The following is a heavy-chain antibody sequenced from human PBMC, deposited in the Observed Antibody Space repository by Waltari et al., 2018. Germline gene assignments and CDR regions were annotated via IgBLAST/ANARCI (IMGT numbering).Heavy chain of an antibody. CDR1: GGSISSYY. CDR2: IYYSGST. Sequence: QVQLQESGPGLVKPSETLSLTCTVSGGSISSYYWRCIRQPPGKGLEWIGYIYYSGSTNYNPSLKSRVTISVDTSKNQFSLKLSSVTAADTAVYYCASSRIAYYDSSGVNYYGMDVWGQGTTVTVSS. D-gene: IGHD3-22*01. J-gene: IGHJ6*02. V-gene: IGHV4-59*01. CDR3: ASSRIAYYDSSGVNYYGMDV.